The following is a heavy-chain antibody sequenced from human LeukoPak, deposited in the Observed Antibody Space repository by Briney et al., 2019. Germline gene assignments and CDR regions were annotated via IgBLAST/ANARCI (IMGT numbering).Heavy chain of an antibody. CDR1: GFTFSSYG. CDR3: ARGGGLDV. V-gene: IGHV3-7*03. Sequence: GGSLRLSCAASGFTFSSYGMNWARQAPGKGLEWVASINHNGNVNYYVDSVKGRFTISRDNAKNPLYLQMSNLRAEDTAVYFCARGGGLDVWGQGATVTVSS. J-gene: IGHJ6*02. D-gene: IGHD3-16*01. CDR2: INHNGNVN.